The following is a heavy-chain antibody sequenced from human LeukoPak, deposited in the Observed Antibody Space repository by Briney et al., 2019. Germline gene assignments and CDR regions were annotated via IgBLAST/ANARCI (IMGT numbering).Heavy chain of an antibody. CDR2: ISYDGNYK. Sequence: GGSLRLSCAASGFTFSNYGMHWVRQAPGKGLELVAVISYDGNYKSYADSVKGRFSISRDNSKNTLYLQMNSLRAEDTAVYYCARDPRRSSQTGYFDYWGQGTLVTVSS. D-gene: IGHD6-13*01. CDR1: GFTFSNYG. CDR3: ARDPRRSSQTGYFDY. J-gene: IGHJ4*02. V-gene: IGHV3-30*03.